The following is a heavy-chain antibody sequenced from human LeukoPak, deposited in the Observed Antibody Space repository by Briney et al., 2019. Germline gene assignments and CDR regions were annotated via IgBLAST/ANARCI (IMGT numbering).Heavy chain of an antibody. CDR2: ISYDGSNK. Sequence: PGGSLRLSCAASGFTFSSYAMHWVRQAPGKGLEWVAVISYDGSNKYYADSVKGRFTISRDNSKNTLYLQVNSLRAEDTAVYYCARDRYCSSTSCPTRFDYWGQGTLVTVSS. CDR1: GFTFSSYA. V-gene: IGHV3-30-3*01. J-gene: IGHJ4*02. CDR3: ARDRYCSSTSCPTRFDY. D-gene: IGHD2-2*01.